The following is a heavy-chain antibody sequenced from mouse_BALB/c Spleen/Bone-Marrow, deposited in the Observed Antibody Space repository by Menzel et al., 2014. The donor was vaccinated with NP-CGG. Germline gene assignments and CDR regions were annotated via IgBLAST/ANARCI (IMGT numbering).Heavy chain of an antibody. D-gene: IGHD1-1*01. CDR2: IHYSGST. J-gene: IGHJ4*01. Sequence: DVKLQESGPDLVKPSQSLSLTCTVAGYSITSGYSWHWIRQFPGNKLEWMGYIHYSGSTNYNPSLKSRISITRDTSKNQFFLQLNSVTTEDTATYYCARFMTLYYAMDYWGQGTSVTVSS. V-gene: IGHV3-1*02. CDR3: ARFMTLYYAMDY. CDR1: GYSITSGYS.